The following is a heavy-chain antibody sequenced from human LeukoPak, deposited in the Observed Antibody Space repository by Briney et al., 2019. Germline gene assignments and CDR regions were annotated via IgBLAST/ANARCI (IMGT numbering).Heavy chain of an antibody. CDR2: IYSGGST. J-gene: IGHJ6*02. CDR1: GFTVSSNY. V-gene: IGHV3-53*04. D-gene: IGHD3-10*01. CDR3: TYQYYYGSGSYLYYYGMDV. Sequence: GGSLRLSCAASGFTVSSNYMSWVRQAPGKGLEWVSVIYSGGSTYYADSVKGRFTISRHNSKNTLYLQMNSLRAGDTAVYYCTYQYYYGSGSYLYYYGMDVWGQGTTVTVSS.